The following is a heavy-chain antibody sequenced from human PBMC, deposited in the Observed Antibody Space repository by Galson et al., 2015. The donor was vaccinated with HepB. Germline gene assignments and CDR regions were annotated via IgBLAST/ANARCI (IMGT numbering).Heavy chain of an antibody. CDR2: VAYSGSYQ. CDR1: GFTFNTHA. CDR3: AKDRQYANARETGFYHSGLDV. D-gene: IGHD1-14*01. Sequence: SLRLSCAASGFTFNTHAMHWVRQAPGKGLEWVAVVAYSGSYQYYADSVKGRFTISRDNSRNTVFLHMNSLSGEDTAVYYCAKDRQYANARETGFYHSGLDVWGQGTAVTVSS. J-gene: IGHJ6*02. V-gene: IGHV3-30*04.